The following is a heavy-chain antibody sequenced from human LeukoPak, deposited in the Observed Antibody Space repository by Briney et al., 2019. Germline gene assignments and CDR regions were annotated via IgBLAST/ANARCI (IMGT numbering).Heavy chain of an antibody. D-gene: IGHD4-23*01. CDR2: IYTSGST. CDR1: GGSISSYY. CDR3: ARDSSTVEPYYYYGMDV. V-gene: IGHV4-4*07. J-gene: IGHJ6*02. Sequence: SETLSLTCTVSGGSISSYYWSWIRQPAGKGLEWIGRIYTSGSTNYNPSLKSRVTISVDTSKNQFSLKLSSVTAADTAVYYCARDSSTVEPYYYYGMDVWGQGTTVTVSS.